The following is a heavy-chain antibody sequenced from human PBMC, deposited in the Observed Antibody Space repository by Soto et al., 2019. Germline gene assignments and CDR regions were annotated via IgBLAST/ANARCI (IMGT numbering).Heavy chain of an antibody. J-gene: IGHJ4*02. CDR1: GYTLTELS. CDR3: TTDYTTVTNFDY. D-gene: IGHD4-17*01. V-gene: IGHV1-24*01. CDR2: FDPEDGET. Sequence: GASVKVSCKVSGYTLTELSMHWVRQAPGKGLEWMGGFDPEDGETIYAQKFQGRVTMTEDTSTDTAYMELSSLRSEDTAVYYCTTDYTTVTNFDYWGQGTLVTVSS.